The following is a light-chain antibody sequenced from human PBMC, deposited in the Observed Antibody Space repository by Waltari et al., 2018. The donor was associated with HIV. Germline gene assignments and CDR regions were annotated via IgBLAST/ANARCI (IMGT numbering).Light chain of an antibody. CDR1: PVSSRW. Sequence: DIQMTQSPSTLSASVGARVTITCRTSPVSSRWLAWYQQKPGKAPKPLIYKESSLESGVPSMFSGSGSGTEFTLTISSLQPDDFATYFCQHPGTFGQGTKVEIK. CDR3: QHPGT. J-gene: IGKJ1*01. CDR2: KES. V-gene: IGKV1-5*03.